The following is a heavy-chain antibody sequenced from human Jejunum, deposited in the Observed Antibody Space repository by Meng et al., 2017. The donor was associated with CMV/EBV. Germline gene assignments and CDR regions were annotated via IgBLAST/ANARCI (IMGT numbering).Heavy chain of an antibody. CDR3: ATSLTYCSSSNCYRAFDN. CDR1: IFSSYW. CDR2: IKQDGSQK. V-gene: IGHV3-7*01. J-gene: IGHJ4*02. D-gene: IGHD2-2*01. Sequence: IFSSYWMSWVRQAPGKGLEWVANIKQDGSQKDYVDSVKGRFTLSRDNAKNSLYLQMESLRAEDTAVYYCATSLTYCSSSNCYRAFDNWGQGTLVTVSS.